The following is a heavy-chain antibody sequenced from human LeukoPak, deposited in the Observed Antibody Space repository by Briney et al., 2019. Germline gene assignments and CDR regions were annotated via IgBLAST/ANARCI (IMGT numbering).Heavy chain of an antibody. J-gene: IGHJ4*02. D-gene: IGHD3-10*01. CDR2: ISSKGDIT. Sequence: GGSLRLSCAASGFPFGSYSMHWVRQAPGKGLEFVSAISSKGDITYYANSVKGRFIMSRDNSKNTLYLQMGSLRAEDMAVYYCARWGGGADYWGQGTLVTVSS. CDR3: ARWGGGADY. V-gene: IGHV3-64*01. CDR1: GFPFGSYS.